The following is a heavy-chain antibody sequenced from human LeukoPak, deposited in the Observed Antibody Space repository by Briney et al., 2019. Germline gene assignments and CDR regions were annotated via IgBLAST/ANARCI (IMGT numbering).Heavy chain of an antibody. CDR1: GGSISSSSYY. Sequence: SETLSLTCTVSGGSISSSSYYWGWIRQPPGKGLEWIGSIYYSGSTYYNPSLKSRVTISVDTSKNQFSLKLSSVTAADTAVYYCAREPYDYVWGTNKGHDVWGKGTTVTVSS. J-gene: IGHJ6*04. V-gene: IGHV4-39*07. D-gene: IGHD3-16*01. CDR2: IYYSGST. CDR3: AREPYDYVWGTNKGHDV.